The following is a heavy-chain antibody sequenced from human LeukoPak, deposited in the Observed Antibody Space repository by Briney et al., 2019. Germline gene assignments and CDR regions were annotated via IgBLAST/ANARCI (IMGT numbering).Heavy chain of an antibody. CDR2: ISSSSDYI. V-gene: IGHV3-21*04. CDR1: GFTFSSYS. Sequence: GGSLRLSCAASGFTFSSYSMNWVRQAPGKGLEWVSSISSSSDYIYYTDSVRGRFTVSRDNAKNSLYLQMNSLRAEDTAVYYCARELVHCSSTSCFSSGAFDIWGQGTMVTVSS. CDR3: ARELVHCSSTSCFSSGAFDI. D-gene: IGHD2-2*01. J-gene: IGHJ3*02.